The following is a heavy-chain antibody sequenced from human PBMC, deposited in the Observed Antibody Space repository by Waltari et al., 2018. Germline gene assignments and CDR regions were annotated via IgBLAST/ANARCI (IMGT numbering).Heavy chain of an antibody. J-gene: IGHJ4*02. CDR1: VGSISSSSYY. Sequence: QLQLQESGPGLAKPSETLSLTCTVSVGSISSSSYYWGWIRQPPGKGLEWIGSIYYSGSTYYNPSLKSRVTISVDTSKNQFSLKLSSVTAADTAVYYCARLFGAAVAGPAPYYFDYWGQETLVTVSS. V-gene: IGHV4-39*07. CDR2: IYYSGST. CDR3: ARLFGAAVAGPAPYYFDY. D-gene: IGHD6-19*01.